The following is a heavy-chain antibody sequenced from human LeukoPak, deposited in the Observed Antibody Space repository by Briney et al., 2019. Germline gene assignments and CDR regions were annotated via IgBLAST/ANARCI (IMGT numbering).Heavy chain of an antibody. J-gene: IGHJ4*02. CDR2: IYYSGST. D-gene: IGHD3-3*02. Sequence: SETLSLTCTVSGGSISSYYWSWIRQPPGKGLEWIGYIYYSGSTNYNPSLKSRVTISVDTSKNQFSPKLSSVTAADTAVYYCARRTFGSHDLDYWGQGTLVTVSS. V-gene: IGHV4-59*08. CDR3: ARRTFGSHDLDY. CDR1: GGSISSYY.